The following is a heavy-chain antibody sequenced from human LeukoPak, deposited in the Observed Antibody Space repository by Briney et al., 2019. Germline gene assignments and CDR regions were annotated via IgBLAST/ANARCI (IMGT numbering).Heavy chain of an antibody. CDR3: ARQPLVGPTTFDY. J-gene: IGHJ4*02. V-gene: IGHV3-21*01. Sequence: GGSLRLSCAGSGFSTSRSWMSWVRQTPGKGLEWVSSISSSSTYIYYADSVKGRFTISRDDAKNSLFLQMISLRAEDTAVYYCARQPLVGPTTFDYWGQGTLVTVSS. CDR2: ISSSSTYI. D-gene: IGHD1-26*01. CDR1: GFSTSRSW.